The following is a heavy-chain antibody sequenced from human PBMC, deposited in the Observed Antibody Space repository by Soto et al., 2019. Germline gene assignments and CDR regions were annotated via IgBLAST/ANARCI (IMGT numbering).Heavy chain of an antibody. Sequence: EVQLLESGGGLVQPGGSLRLSCAASGFTFSNYAVTWVRQAPGKGLEWVSTISGSGGSTYYADSVKGRFTISRDNSKNTLYLQMNSLRAEATAVYDCAKDQGSSWYEIDYWGQGTLVTVSS. V-gene: IGHV3-23*01. CDR2: ISGSGGST. CDR1: GFTFSNYA. CDR3: AKDQGSSWYEIDY. J-gene: IGHJ4*02. D-gene: IGHD6-13*01.